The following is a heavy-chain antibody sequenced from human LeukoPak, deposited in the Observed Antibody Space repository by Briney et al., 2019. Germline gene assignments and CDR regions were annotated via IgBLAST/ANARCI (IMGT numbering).Heavy chain of an antibody. Sequence: PSETLSLTCAVYGGSFSGYYWSWIRQPPGKGLEWIGEINHSGNTNYNPSLKSRVTISVDTSKNHFSLKLSSVTAADTAVYYCARSNTYYYYGMDVWGQGTTVTVSS. V-gene: IGHV4-34*01. J-gene: IGHJ6*02. CDR3: ARSNTYYYYGMDV. CDR2: INHSGNT. CDR1: GGSFSGYY.